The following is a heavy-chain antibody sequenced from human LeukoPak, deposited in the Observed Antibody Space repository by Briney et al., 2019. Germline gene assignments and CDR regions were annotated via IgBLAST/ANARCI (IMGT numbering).Heavy chain of an antibody. Sequence: PGGSLRLSCAASGFTFSSYGMSWVRQAPGKGLEWVSSISSSSSYIYYADSVKGRFTISRDNAKNSLYLQMNSLRAEDTAVYYCASYCSSTSCSQTGWGQGTLVTVSS. D-gene: IGHD2-2*01. CDR1: GFTFSSYG. CDR3: ASYCSSTSCSQTG. CDR2: ISSSSSYI. J-gene: IGHJ4*02. V-gene: IGHV3-21*01.